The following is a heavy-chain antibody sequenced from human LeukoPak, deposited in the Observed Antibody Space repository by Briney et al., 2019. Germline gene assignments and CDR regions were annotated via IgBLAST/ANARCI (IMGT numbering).Heavy chain of an antibody. Sequence: TSETLSLTCTVSGGPISSSSYYWGWIRQPPGKGLEWIGSIYYSGSTYYNPSLKSRVTISVDTSKNQFSLKLSSVTAADTAVYYCARGVPIYRSGWSWGGSYYCDYWGQGTLVTVSS. J-gene: IGHJ4*02. V-gene: IGHV4-39*07. CDR1: GGPISSSSYY. CDR3: ARGVPIYRSGWSWGGSYYCDY. D-gene: IGHD6-19*01. CDR2: IYYSGST.